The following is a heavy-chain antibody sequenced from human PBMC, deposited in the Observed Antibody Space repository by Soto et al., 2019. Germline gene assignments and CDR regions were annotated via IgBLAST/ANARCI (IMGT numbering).Heavy chain of an antibody. J-gene: IGHJ3*02. CDR2: IYYSGST. D-gene: IGHD2-15*01. CDR3: VSKWVIVVVVAATEKDAFDI. V-gene: IGHV4-39*01. CDR1: GGSIRSSSYY. Sequence: QLQLQESGPGLVKPSETLSLTCTVSGGSIRSSSYYWGWIRQPPGKGLEWIGSIYYSGSTYYNPSLKSRVTISVDTSKNQFSLKLSSVTAADTAVYYCVSKWVIVVVVAATEKDAFDIWGQGTMVTVSS.